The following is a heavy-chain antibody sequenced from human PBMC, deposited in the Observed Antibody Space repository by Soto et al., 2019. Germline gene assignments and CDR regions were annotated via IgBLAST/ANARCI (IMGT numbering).Heavy chain of an antibody. J-gene: IGHJ4*02. D-gene: IGHD2-21*01. V-gene: IGHV4-30-2*01. CDR2: IYHSGST. Sequence: PSETRSLTCTVSGGSLKSGGYYWSWIRQHPGRGLEWIGYIYHSGSTYYNPSLKSRVTISVDRSKNQFSLKLSSVTAADTAVYYCARGNVVAIDYWGQGTLVTVSS. CDR3: ARGNVVAIDY. CDR1: GGSLKSGGYY.